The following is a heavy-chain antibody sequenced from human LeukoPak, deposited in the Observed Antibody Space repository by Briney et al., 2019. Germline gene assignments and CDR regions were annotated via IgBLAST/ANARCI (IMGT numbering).Heavy chain of an antibody. CDR3: ARIPPGYGDYVFGY. J-gene: IGHJ4*02. CDR2: ISSSSSYI. V-gene: IGHV3-21*01. Sequence: GGSLRLSCAASGFTFSSYAMSWVRQAPGKGLEWVSSISSSSSYIYYADSVKGRFTISRDNAKNSLYLQMNSLRAEDTAVYYCARIPPGYGDYVFGYWGQGTLVTVSS. CDR1: GFTFSSYA. D-gene: IGHD4-17*01.